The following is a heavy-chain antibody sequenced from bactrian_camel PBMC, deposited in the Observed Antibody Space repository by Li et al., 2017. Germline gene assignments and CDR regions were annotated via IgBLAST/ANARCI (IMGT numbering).Heavy chain of an antibody. V-gene: IGHV3S55*01. CDR1: GITFDSSH. Sequence: VQLVESGGGSVQSGGSLRLSCTISGITFDSSHMAWYRQAPGDECELVSALASDGNTYYADSVKGRFTISKGNAENTLYLQMNSLTPEDTAMYYCATPRHVIYCGRLSRYSYTNWGQGTQVTVS. J-gene: IGHJ4*01. CDR3: ATPRHVIYCGRLSRYSYTN. D-gene: IGHD3*01. CDR2: LASDGNT.